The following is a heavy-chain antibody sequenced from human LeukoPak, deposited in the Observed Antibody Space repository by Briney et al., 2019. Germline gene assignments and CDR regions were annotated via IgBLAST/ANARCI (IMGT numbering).Heavy chain of an antibody. Sequence: ASVKFSCKASGYTFTSYDINWVRQATGQGLEWMGWMNPTSGNTGYAQKFQGRVTMTRNTSISTAYMELSSLRSEDTAVYYCAIAYCSSTSCYYWFDPWGQGTLVTVSS. V-gene: IGHV1-8*01. CDR2: MNPTSGNT. D-gene: IGHD2-2*01. J-gene: IGHJ5*02. CDR1: GYTFTSYD. CDR3: AIAYCSSTSCYYWFDP.